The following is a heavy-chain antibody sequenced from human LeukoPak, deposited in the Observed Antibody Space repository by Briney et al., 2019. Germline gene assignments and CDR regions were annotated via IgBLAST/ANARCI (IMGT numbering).Heavy chain of an antibody. J-gene: IGHJ5*02. CDR1: GFTFSSYA. CDR2: VSGSAGST. V-gene: IGHV3-23*01. CDR3: ARPPKYGSGSYYGWFDP. Sequence: QCGGSLRLSCAASGFTFSSYAMSSVRQAPGKGLECVSSVSGSAGSTYYADSVKGRFTISRANAKNSLYLQMNSLRAEDTAVYYCARPPKYGSGSYYGWFDPWGQGTLVTVSS. D-gene: IGHD3-10*01.